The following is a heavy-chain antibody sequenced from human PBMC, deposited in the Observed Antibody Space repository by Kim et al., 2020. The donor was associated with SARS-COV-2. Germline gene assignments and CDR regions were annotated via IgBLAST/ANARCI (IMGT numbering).Heavy chain of an antibody. J-gene: IGHJ6*02. V-gene: IGHV3-11*01. D-gene: IGHD1-26*01. CDR3: ARVSCHSESYPDYYYGLDV. Sequence: GGSLRLSCAASGFIFSDYYMSWIRQAPGKGLEWVSYISSSGSTIFYADSVKGRFTISRDNAKNSLYVQMNSLRAEDTAVYYCARVSCHSESYPDYYYGLDVWGRGTTVTVSS. CDR1: GFIFSDYY. CDR2: ISSSGSTI.